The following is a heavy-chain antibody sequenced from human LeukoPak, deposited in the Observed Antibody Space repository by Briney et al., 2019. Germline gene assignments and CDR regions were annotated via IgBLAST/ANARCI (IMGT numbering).Heavy chain of an antibody. V-gene: IGHV3-7*01. J-gene: IGHJ4*02. Sequence: TGGSLRLSCAASRFTFSSYCMNWVRQAPGKGLEWVANIKQDGSEKYYVDSVMGRFAISRDNAKNSLYLQMNSLRAEDTAVYYCARELGDYVWGSYRTRPLFDYWGQGTLVTVSS. D-gene: IGHD3-16*02. CDR3: ARELGDYVWGSYRTRPLFDY. CDR1: RFTFSSYC. CDR2: IKQDGSEK.